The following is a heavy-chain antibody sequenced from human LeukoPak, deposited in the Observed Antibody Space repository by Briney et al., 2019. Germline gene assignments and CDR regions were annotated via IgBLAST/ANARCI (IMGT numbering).Heavy chain of an antibody. CDR2: ISWNSGSI. V-gene: IGHV3-9*01. J-gene: IGHJ4*02. D-gene: IGHD3-22*01. CDR3: ARVGYYDSSGYSPF. CDR1: GFTFDDYA. Sequence: GGSLRLSCAASGFTFDDYAMHWVRQAPGKGLEWVSGISWNSGSIGYADSVKGRFTISRDNAKNSLYLQMNSLRAEDTAVYYCARVGYYDSSGYSPFWGQGTLVTVSS.